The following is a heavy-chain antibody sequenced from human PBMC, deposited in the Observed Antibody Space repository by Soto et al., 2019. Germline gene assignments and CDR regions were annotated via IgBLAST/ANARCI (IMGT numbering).Heavy chain of an antibody. J-gene: IGHJ4*02. CDR2: IKSKTDGGTT. CDR1: GFTFSNAW. CDR3: TTTAYCGGDCYAE. Sequence: GESLKISCAASGFTFSNAWMSWVRQAPGKGLEWVGRIKSKTDGGTTDYAAPVKGRFTISRDDSKNTLYLQMNSLKTEDTAVYYCTTTAYCGGDCYAEWGQGTLVTVSS. D-gene: IGHD2-21*02. V-gene: IGHV3-15*01.